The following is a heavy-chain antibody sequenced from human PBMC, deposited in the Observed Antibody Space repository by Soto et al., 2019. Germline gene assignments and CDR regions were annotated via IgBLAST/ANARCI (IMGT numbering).Heavy chain of an antibody. D-gene: IGHD3-10*01. CDR2: SRNKANSYTT. CDR1: GFSLSDHY. V-gene: IGHV3-72*01. J-gene: IGHJ4*02. Sequence: SLRLSCTASGFSLSDHYVDWVRQAPGKGLEWVGRSRNKANSYTTEYAASVRGRFTISRDDSRNSLYLQMDSLKTEDTAVYYCSRDFPASGTYAVDYCGQGTLVTVYS. CDR3: SRDFPASGTYAVDY.